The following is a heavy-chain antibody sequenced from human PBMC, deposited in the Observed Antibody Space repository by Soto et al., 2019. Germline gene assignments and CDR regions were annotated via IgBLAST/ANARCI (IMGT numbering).Heavy chain of an antibody. CDR1: GGSFSGYY. Sequence: QVQLQQWGAGLLKPSETLSLTCAVYGGSFSGYYWSWIRQPPGKGLEWIGEINHSGSTNYNPSLKGRVNIAVDTSKNQFSLKLSSVTAADTAVYYCARGGDYCSGGSCYSPFAFDIWGQGTMVTVSS. J-gene: IGHJ3*02. V-gene: IGHV4-34*01. CDR2: INHSGST. CDR3: ARGGDYCSGGSCYSPFAFDI. D-gene: IGHD2-15*01.